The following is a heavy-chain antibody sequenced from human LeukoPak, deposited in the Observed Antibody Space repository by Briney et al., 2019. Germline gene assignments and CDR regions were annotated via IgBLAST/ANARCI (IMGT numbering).Heavy chain of an antibody. CDR2: IYYGGST. CDR1: GGSISSYY. Sequence: PSETLSLTCTVSGGSISSYYWSWIRQPPGKGLEWIGYIYYGGSTNYNPSLKSRVTISVDTSKNQFSLKLSSVTAADTAVYYCARDNTPLRSSGAFDIWGQGTMVTVSS. CDR3: ARDNTPLRSSGAFDI. D-gene: IGHD2-2*02. V-gene: IGHV4-59*01. J-gene: IGHJ3*02.